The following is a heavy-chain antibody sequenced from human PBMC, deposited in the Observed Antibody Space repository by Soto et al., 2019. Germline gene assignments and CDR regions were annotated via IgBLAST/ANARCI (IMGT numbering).Heavy chain of an antibody. J-gene: IGHJ3*02. CDR1: GGPISSGGYS. Sequence: SETLSLTCAVSGGPISSGGYSWSRIRQPPGKGLEWIGYMYHSGSTYYNPSLKSRVTISIDRSKNQFSLKLSSVTAADTAVYYCARLSDRSAFDILGQGTMVT. D-gene: IGHD2-15*01. CDR3: ARLSDRSAFDI. V-gene: IGHV4-30-2*01. CDR2: MYHSGST.